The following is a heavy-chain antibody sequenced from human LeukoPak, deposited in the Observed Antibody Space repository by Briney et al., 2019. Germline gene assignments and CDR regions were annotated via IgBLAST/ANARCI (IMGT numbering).Heavy chain of an antibody. CDR2: ISWDSGSI. V-gene: IGHV3-9*01. D-gene: IGHD6-19*01. CDR3: AKDRIAVAGMGKYYFDY. J-gene: IGHJ4*02. Sequence: PGRSLRLSCAASGFTFDDYAMHWVRQAPGKGLEWVSGISWDSGSIGYADSVRGRFTISRDNAKNSLYLQMNSLRAEDTALYYCAKDRIAVAGMGKYYFDYWGQGTLVTVSS. CDR1: GFTFDDYA.